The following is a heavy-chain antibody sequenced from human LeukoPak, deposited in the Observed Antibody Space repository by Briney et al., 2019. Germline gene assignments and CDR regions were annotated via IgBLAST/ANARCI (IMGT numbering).Heavy chain of an antibody. J-gene: IGHJ5*01. CDR1: GYTFTSYG. Sequence: ASVKVSFKASGYTFTSYGISWVRQAPGQGLEWMGWISAYNGNTNYAQKLQGRVTMTTDTSISTAYMELSRLRSDDTAMYYCARKAFCGGDCDSVWFDSWGQGTLVIVSS. CDR2: ISAYNGNT. CDR3: ARKAFCGGDCDSVWFDS. D-gene: IGHD2-21*02. V-gene: IGHV1-18*01.